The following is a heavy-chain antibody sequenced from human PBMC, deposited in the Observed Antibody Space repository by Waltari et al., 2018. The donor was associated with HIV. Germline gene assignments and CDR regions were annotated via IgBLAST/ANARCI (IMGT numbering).Heavy chain of an antibody. V-gene: IGHV3-74*01. J-gene: IGHJ6*02. CDR2: INRDGSTI. CDR1: GLTFSSYW. Sequence: EVQLVESGGGLVQPGGSLSLSCSASGLTFSSYWIHWVRQAPGKGLVWVSGINRDGSTIRYADSVKGRFTISRDNAKNTLYLQMNSLRAEDTALYYCARGQYYSMDVWGQGTTVTVSS. D-gene: IGHD3-10*01. CDR3: ARGQYYSMDV.